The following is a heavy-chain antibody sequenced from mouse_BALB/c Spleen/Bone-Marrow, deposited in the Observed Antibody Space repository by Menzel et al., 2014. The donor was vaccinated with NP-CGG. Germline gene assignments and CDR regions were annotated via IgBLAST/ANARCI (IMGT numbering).Heavy chain of an antibody. CDR2: ISTGSSTI. V-gene: IGHV5-17*02. CDR1: GFTFSSFG. CDR3: ARSDGAMDY. Sequence: EVKLVESGGGLVQPGGSRKLSCAASGFTFSSFGMHWVRQAPEKGLEWVAYISTGSSTIYYAGTVKGRFTISRDNPKNTLFLQMTSLRSEDTAMYYCARSDGAMDYWGQGTSVTVAS. J-gene: IGHJ4*01. D-gene: IGHD2-3*01.